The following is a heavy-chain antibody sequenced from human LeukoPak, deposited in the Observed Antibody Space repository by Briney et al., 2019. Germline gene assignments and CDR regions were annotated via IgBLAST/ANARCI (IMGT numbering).Heavy chain of an antibody. Sequence: GGSLRLSCAASGFTFSSHALSWVGQAPGKGLEWVSPLSGSGYNTYYADSVKGRLTISRDNSKNTVYLQMNSLRAEDTAVYYCAKDPYGTRYFDYWGQGTLVTVSS. CDR2: LSGSGYNT. CDR3: AKDPYGTRYFDY. CDR1: GFTFSSHA. V-gene: IGHV3-23*01. D-gene: IGHD2-2*01. J-gene: IGHJ4*02.